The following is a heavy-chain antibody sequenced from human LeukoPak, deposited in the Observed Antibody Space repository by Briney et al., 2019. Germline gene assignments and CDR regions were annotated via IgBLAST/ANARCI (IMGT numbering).Heavy chain of an antibody. CDR3: ARDPDLPGVDV. CDR1: GGSISSGGYY. Sequence: SETLSLTCTVSGGSISSGGYYWSWIRQHPGKGLEWIGYIYYSGSTYYNPSLKSRVTISVDTSKNQFSLKLSPVTAADTAVYYCARDPDLPGVDVWGKGTTVTVSS. D-gene: IGHD1-14*01. J-gene: IGHJ6*04. CDR2: IYYSGST. V-gene: IGHV4-31*03.